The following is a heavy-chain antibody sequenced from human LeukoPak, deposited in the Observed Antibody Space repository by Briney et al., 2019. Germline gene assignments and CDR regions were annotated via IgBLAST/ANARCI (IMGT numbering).Heavy chain of an antibody. CDR2: INPNSGGT. D-gene: IGHD3-10*01. J-gene: IGHJ6*02. V-gene: IGHV1-2*02. CDR3: ASERWFGELFYYYGMDV. Sequence: ASVKVSCKASGYTFTGYYMHWVRQAPGQGLEWMGWINPNSGGTNYAQKFQGRVTMTRDTSISTAYMEPSRLRSDDTAVYYCASERWFGELFYYYGMDVWGQGTTVTVSS. CDR1: GYTFTGYY.